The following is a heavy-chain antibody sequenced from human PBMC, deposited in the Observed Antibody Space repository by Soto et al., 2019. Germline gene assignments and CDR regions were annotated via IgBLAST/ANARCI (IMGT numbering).Heavy chain of an antibody. D-gene: IGHD4-17*01. CDR3: ARRYGYYFDY. CDR1: VGSISSYY. Sequence: QVQLQESGPGLVKPSETLSLTCTVSVGSISSYYWCWIRQPPGKGLECIVYIYNSGSTNYNPSLTRLVTISVDTSKTRSSLTLSSVTAADTAVYYCARRYGYYFDYWGKGTLGTVSS. CDR2: IYNSGST. J-gene: IGHJ4*02. V-gene: IGHV4-59*08.